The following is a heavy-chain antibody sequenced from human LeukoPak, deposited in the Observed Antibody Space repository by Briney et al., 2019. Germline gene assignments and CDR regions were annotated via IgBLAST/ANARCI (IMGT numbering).Heavy chain of an antibody. Sequence: GGSLRLSCAASGFTFSSYAMSWVRQAPGKGLEWVSGISGSGGSTYYADSVKGRFTISRDNSKNTLYLQMNSLRAEDTAVYYCAKDDFTYYDFWSGYLYFDYWGQGTLVTVSS. CDR2: ISGSGGST. CDR1: GFTFSSYA. CDR3: AKDDFTYYDFWSGYLYFDY. D-gene: IGHD3-3*01. V-gene: IGHV3-23*01. J-gene: IGHJ4*02.